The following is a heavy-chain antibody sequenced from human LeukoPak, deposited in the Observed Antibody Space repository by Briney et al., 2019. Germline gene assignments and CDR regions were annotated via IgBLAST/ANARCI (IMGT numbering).Heavy chain of an antibody. Sequence: ASVKVSCKASGYTFTGDYMHWVRQAPGQRIEWMGRINPNSGPTNSPQNFHRRLTMTTDTSISTAYMELSRLRSDDTAVYYCARAESADYWGQGTLVTVSS. J-gene: IGHJ4*02. CDR1: GYTFTGDY. CDR2: INPNSGPT. CDR3: ARAESADY. V-gene: IGHV1-2*06.